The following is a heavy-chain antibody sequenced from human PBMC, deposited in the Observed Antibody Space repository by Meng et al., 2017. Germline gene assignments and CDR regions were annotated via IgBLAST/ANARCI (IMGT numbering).Heavy chain of an antibody. V-gene: IGHV7-4-1*02. D-gene: IGHD6-19*01. CDR2: TNTKTGKP. J-gene: IGHJ4*02. CDR1: GYTFSTNV. Sequence: QVQLVQSGSELKEPGASVKVSCKASGYTFSTNVMNWVRQAPGQGLEWMGWTNTKTGKPTYAQGFTGRLAFSLDTSASTAFLQINSLKAEDTAVYYCARAHSSGWYSFFDYWGQGTLVTVSS. CDR3: ARAHSSGWYSFFDY.